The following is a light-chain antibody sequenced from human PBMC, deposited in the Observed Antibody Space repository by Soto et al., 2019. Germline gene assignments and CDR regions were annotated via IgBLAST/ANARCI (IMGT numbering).Light chain of an antibody. CDR1: QSVRSY. V-gene: IGKV1-39*01. CDR3: QQTYRVPPWT. CDR2: TTT. J-gene: IGKJ1*01. Sequence: DIQMTQSPYSLSASVGDTITITCRASQSVRSYLNWYQQKPGKAPDLLIYTTTSLQSEVPSRFSGSGSETHFTLTITSLQPEDFATYFCQQTYRVPPWTFGPGGKV.